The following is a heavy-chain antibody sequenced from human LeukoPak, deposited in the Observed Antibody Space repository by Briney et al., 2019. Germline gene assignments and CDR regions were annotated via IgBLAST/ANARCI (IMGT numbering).Heavy chain of an antibody. D-gene: IGHD1-26*01. V-gene: IGHV3-21*01. J-gene: IGHJ3*02. CDR3: ARDVGASAPDALDI. CDR2: ISSSSSYI. CDR1: GFTFSGYS. Sequence: PGGSLRLSCAASGFTFSGYSMKWVRQAPGKGLEWVSSISSSSSYIYYADSVKGRFTISRDNAKNSLYLQMNSLRVEDTDVYYCARDVGASAPDALDIWGQGTWSPSLQ.